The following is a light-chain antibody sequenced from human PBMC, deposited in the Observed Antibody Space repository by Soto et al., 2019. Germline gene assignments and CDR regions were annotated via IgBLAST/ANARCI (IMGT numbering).Light chain of an antibody. V-gene: IGKV3-20*01. J-gene: IGKJ1*01. CDR1: QSVSSSD. CDR2: AAS. Sequence: EVVLTQSPGTLSVSPGDSATLSCRASQSVSSSDLAWYQQKAGQGPRLLIYAASSRATGIQDRFSGTGSGTESPLTFSRLPSEDFAVYYCXQYAYWWAXGQGTNVDI. CDR3: XQYAYWWA.